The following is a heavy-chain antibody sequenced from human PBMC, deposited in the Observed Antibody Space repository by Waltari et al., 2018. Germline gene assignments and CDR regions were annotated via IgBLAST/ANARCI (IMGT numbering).Heavy chain of an antibody. Sequence: EVELVQSGAEVKTPGATVKISCKASGYTFMDYFMHWVQQAPGKGLEWMGRIDPEDGETVYSEKCQGRVTITADTSTDTAYMELSSLTSGDTAVYYCAPLPGGSGQTFDYWGQGTLVTVSS. CDR1: GYTFMDYF. J-gene: IGHJ4*02. V-gene: IGHV1-69-2*01. CDR3: APLPGGSGQTFDY. CDR2: IDPEDGET. D-gene: IGHD3-10*01.